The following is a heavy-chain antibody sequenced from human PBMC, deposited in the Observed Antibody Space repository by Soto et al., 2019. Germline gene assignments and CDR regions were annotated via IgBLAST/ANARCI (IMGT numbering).Heavy chain of an antibody. CDR3: ARDPAPGYCSGGSCYGLGNYYYYGMDV. Sequence: GGFLRLSCAASGFTFSSYGMHWVRQAPGKGLEWVAVIWYDGSNKYYADSVKGRFTISRDNSKNTLYLQMNSLRAEDTAVYYCARDPAPGYCSGGSCYGLGNYYYYGMDVWGQGTTVNVSS. D-gene: IGHD2-15*01. V-gene: IGHV3-33*01. CDR2: IWYDGSNK. J-gene: IGHJ6*02. CDR1: GFTFSSYG.